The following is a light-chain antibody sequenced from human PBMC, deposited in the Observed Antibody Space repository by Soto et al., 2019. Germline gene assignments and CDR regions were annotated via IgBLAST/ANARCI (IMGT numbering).Light chain of an antibody. Sequence: DVQMTQSPSSLSASVGARVTTTCRPSQGIAPILAWFQQKPGKFPRLLIYATSTLQSGVPSRFSGSGSGTDFTLTISSLQPEDVATYYCQKYNSAPLTFGGGTKVEIK. CDR1: QGIAPI. CDR3: QKYNSAPLT. J-gene: IGKJ4*01. CDR2: ATS. V-gene: IGKV1-27*01.